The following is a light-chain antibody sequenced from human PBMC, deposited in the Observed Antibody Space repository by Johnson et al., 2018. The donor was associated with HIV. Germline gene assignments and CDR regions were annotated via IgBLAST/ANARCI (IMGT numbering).Light chain of an antibody. CDR1: SSNIGNNY. CDR3: GTWDSSLSAGGV. J-gene: IGLJ1*01. V-gene: IGLV1-51*02. Sequence: QSVLTQPPSLSAAPGQKVTISCSGSSSNIGNNYVSWYQQLPGTAPKLLIYENNKRPSGIPDRFSGSKSGTSATLRITGLQTGDEADYYCGTWDSSLSAGGVFGTGTKVTVL. CDR2: ENN.